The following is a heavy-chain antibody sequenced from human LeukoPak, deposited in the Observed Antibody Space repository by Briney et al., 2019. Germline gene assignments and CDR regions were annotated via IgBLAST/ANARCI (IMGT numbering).Heavy chain of an antibody. J-gene: IGHJ4*02. V-gene: IGHV3-7*01. CDR3: ARDARDYGDYVVAFDY. D-gene: IGHD4-17*01. CDR1: GFTFSSYW. Sequence: GGSLRLSCAASGFTFSSYWMRWVRQAPGKGLEWVANIKQDGSKEYYVDSVKGRFTISRDNAKNSLYLQMNSLRAEDPAVYYCARDARDYGDYVVAFDYWGQGTLVTVSS. CDR2: IKQDGSKE.